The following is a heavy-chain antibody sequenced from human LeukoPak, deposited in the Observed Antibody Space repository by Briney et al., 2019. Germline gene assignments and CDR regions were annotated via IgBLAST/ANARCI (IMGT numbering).Heavy chain of an antibody. J-gene: IGHJ4*02. CDR2: IWYDGSNK. Sequence: SGGSLCHSRAVSEFAISSSCSDWVCQAPHKGLEWVALIWYDGSNKYYADSVKGRFTISRDNSKNTLHLQMNSMRATDTCIYDSDRDSRGSGYSFDSWGQGTLVTVSS. D-gene: IGHD6-19*01. V-gene: IGHV3-33*01. CDR3: DRDSRGSGYSFDS. CDR1: EFAISSSC.